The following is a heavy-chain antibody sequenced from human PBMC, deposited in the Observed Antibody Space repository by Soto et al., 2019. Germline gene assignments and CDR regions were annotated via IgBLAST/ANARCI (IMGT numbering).Heavy chain of an antibody. CDR2: IYYSGTT. J-gene: IGHJ4*02. CDR1: GDSITSNSYF. V-gene: IGHV4-39*01. CDR3: ARHFSVDYFDY. Sequence: SETLSLTCTVSGDSITSNSYFWAWIRQPPGKGLEWIGSIYYSGTTYYNPSLKSRVTISVDRSKNQFSLKLSSVTAADTAVYYGARHFSVDYFDYWGQGALVTVS.